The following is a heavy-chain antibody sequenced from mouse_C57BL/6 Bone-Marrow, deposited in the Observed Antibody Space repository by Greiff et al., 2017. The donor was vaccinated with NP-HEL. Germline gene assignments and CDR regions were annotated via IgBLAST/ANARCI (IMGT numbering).Heavy chain of an antibody. CDR2: IDPSDSYT. J-gene: IGHJ2*01. CDR1: GYTFTSYW. D-gene: IGHD2-2*01. CDR3: ARMGYGYDY. Sequence: VQLQQSGAELVKPGASVKLSCKASGYTFTSYWMQWVKQRPGQGLEWIGEIDPSDSYTNYNQKFKGKATLTVDTSSSTAYMQLSSLTSEDSAVYYCARMGYGYDYWGQGTTLTVSS. V-gene: IGHV1-50*01.